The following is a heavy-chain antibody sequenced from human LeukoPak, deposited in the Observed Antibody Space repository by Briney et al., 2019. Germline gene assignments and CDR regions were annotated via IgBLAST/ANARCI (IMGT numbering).Heavy chain of an antibody. CDR3: ARGLTRGGRGRPYSSSWYGMAGDAFDI. CDR2: INHSGST. J-gene: IGHJ3*02. V-gene: IGHV4-34*01. CDR1: GGSFSGYY. Sequence: SETLSLTCAVYGGSFSGYYWSWIRQPPGKGLEWIGEINHSGSTNYNPSLKSRVTISVDTSKNQFSLKLSSVTAADTAVYYCARGLTRGGRGRPYSSSWYGMAGDAFDIWGQGTMVTVSS. D-gene: IGHD6-13*01.